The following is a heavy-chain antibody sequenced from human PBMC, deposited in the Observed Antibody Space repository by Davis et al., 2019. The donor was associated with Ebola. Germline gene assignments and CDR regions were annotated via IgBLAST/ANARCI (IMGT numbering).Heavy chain of an antibody. CDR1: GFTFSSYS. D-gene: IGHD6-13*01. Sequence: GESLKISCIASGFTFSSYSMTWVRQAPGKGLEWVSYISSSSSYTNYADSVKGRFTISRDNAKNSLYLQMNSLRVEGTAVYYCARDSRGYYYYYYGMDVWGQGTTVTVSS. J-gene: IGHJ6*02. CDR3: ARDSRGYYYYYYGMDV. CDR2: ISSSSSYT. V-gene: IGHV3-21*05.